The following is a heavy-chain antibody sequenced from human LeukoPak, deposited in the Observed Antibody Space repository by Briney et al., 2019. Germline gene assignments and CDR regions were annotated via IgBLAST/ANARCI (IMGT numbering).Heavy chain of an antibody. Sequence: SVKVSCKASGGTFSSYAISWVRQAPGQGLKWMGGIIPIFGTANYAQKFQGRVTITADESTSTAYMELSSLRSEDTAVYYCARGSGYQYYFDYWGQGTLVTVSS. CDR1: GGTFSSYA. D-gene: IGHD3-3*01. V-gene: IGHV1-69*13. CDR3: ARGSGYQYYFDY. CDR2: IIPIFGTA. J-gene: IGHJ4*02.